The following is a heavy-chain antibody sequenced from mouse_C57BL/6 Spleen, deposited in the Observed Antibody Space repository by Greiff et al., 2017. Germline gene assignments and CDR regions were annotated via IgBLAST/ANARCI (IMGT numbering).Heavy chain of an antibody. CDR1: GYTFTSYW. V-gene: IGHV1-52*01. D-gene: IGHD2-1*01. CDR2: IDPSDSET. J-gene: IGHJ4*01. Sequence: QVQLQQPGAELVRPGSSVKLSCKASGYTFTSYWMHWVKQRPIQGLEWIGNIDPSDSETHYNQNFKDKATLTVDKSSSTAYMQLSSLTSEDSSVYYCARGSMITTYAMDYWGQGTSVTVSS. CDR3: ARGSMITTYAMDY.